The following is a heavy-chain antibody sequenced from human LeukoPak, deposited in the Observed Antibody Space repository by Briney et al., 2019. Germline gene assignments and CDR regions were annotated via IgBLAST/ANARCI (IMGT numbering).Heavy chain of an antibody. Sequence: PGGSLRLSCAASGFTFSNHAMSWVRQAPGRGLEWVATIGDSGGNTYYADSVKGRFTISRDNSKSTLHLQMNSLRAEDTAVYYCAKDRRYSNDAFDVWGQGTMVTVSS. D-gene: IGHD6-13*01. J-gene: IGHJ3*01. CDR2: IGDSGGNT. V-gene: IGHV3-23*01. CDR1: GFTFSNHA. CDR3: AKDRRYSNDAFDV.